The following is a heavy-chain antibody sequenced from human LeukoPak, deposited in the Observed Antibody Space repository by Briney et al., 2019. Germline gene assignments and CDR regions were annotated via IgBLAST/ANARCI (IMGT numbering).Heavy chain of an antibody. D-gene: IGHD2-21*02. CDR1: GYTFTGLY. V-gene: IGHV1-2*02. CDR2: INPNSGGT. J-gene: IGHJ4*02. CDR3: AREPPAYCGTDCYALGY. Sequence: ASVKVSCKASGYTFTGLYVHWVRQAPGQGLEWMGWINPNSGGTRLAQKFQGRVTMTRDTSITTAYMELTWLKSDDTAVYYCAREPPAYCGTDCYALGYWGQGTLVTVPS.